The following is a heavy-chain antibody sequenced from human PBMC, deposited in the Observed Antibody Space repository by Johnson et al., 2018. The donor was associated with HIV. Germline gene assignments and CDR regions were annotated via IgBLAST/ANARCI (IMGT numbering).Heavy chain of an antibody. J-gene: IGHJ3*02. V-gene: IGHV3-30*02. Sequence: QVLLVESGGNVVQPGGSLRLSCAASGFTFSNYGMHWVRQAPGKGLEWVAFIRYDGSNKYFAASVKGRFTISRDNSKNTLYLQMNSLRAEDTAVYYCAKGGSGTTRIRAQKGAFDIWGQGTMVTVSS. CDR1: GFTFSNYG. CDR3: AKGGSGTTRIRAQKGAFDI. CDR2: IRYDGSNK. D-gene: IGHD6-19*01.